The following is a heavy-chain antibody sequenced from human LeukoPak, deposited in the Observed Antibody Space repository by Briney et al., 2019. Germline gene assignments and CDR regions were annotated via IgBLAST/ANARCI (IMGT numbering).Heavy chain of an antibody. D-gene: IGHD2-21*02. CDR2: IGGGPGNT. J-gene: IGHJ2*01. CDR1: GFSFSSYA. CDR3: AKGKGPTANWYFDV. V-gene: IGHV3-23*01. Sequence: GGSLRLSCAASGFSFSSYAMSWVRQAPGRGLEWVSVIGGGPGNTDYTDSVKGRFTISRDNSKNTLYLHLNSLRAENTAVYYCAKGKGPTANWYFDVWGHGTLVTVSS.